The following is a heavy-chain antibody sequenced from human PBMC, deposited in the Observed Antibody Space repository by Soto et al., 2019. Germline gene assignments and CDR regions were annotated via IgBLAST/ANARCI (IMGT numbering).Heavy chain of an antibody. CDR3: AKDVHYDIVTGIEYFDH. D-gene: IGHD3-9*01. CDR2: ISGTGRVT. V-gene: IGHV3-23*01. J-gene: IGHJ1*01. CDR1: GFTFSSYA. Sequence: EVHLSESGGGLVQPGESLKISCAVSGFTFSSYAMSWVRQAPGKGLEWVSGISGTGRVTNYAESVKGRFTISRDNPKNTLSLEMKSLRAEDTAVYYCAKDVHYDIVTGIEYFDHWGQGTLVTVSS.